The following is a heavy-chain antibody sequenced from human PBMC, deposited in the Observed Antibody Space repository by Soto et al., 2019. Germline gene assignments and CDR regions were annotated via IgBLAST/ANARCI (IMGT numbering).Heavy chain of an antibody. CDR2: ISSSGSNI. CDR3: ARDELGGYFDY. Sequence: GGSLRLSCAASGFTFSSYSMNWVRQAPGKGLEWVSYISSSGSNIYYADSVKGRFTVSRDNAKNSLNLQMNSLRDEDTAVYYCARDELGGYFDYWGQGTLVTVSS. V-gene: IGHV3-48*02. J-gene: IGHJ4*03. D-gene: IGHD6-6*01. CDR1: GFTFSSYS.